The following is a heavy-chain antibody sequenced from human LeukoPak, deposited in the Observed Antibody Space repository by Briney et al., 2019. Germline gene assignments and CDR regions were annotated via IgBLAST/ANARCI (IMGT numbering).Heavy chain of an antibody. V-gene: IGHV4-59*11. CDR2: IYYSGGT. J-gene: IGHJ3*02. CDR1: GGSISSHY. Sequence: PSETLSLTCTVSGGSISSHYWSWIRQPPGKGLEWIGYIYYSGGTNYNPSLQSRVTISVDTSKNQFSLNLSSVAAADTAVYYCARVKEEGYSKRAFDIWGQGTMVTVSS. CDR3: ARVKEEGYSKRAFDI. D-gene: IGHD6-13*01.